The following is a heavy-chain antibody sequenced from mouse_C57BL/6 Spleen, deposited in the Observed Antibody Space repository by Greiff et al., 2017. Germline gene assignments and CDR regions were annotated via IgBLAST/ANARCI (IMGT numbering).Heavy chain of an antibody. D-gene: IGHD1-1*01. Sequence: QVQLKQSGAELARPGASVKLSCKASGYTFTSYGISWVKQRTGQGLEWIGEIYPRSGNTYYNEKFKGKATLTADKSSSTAYMELRSLTSEDSAVYFGARTLITTVVEYYFDYWGQGTTLTVSS. CDR2: IYPRSGNT. CDR1: GYTFTSYG. J-gene: IGHJ2*01. V-gene: IGHV1-81*01. CDR3: ARTLITTVVEYYFDY.